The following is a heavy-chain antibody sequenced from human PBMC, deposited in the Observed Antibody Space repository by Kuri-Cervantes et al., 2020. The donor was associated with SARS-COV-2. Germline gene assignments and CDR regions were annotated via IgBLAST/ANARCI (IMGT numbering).Heavy chain of an antibody. J-gene: IGHJ4*02. Sequence: LRLSCTVSGGSISSYYWSWIRQPPGKALEWLARIDWDDDKYYSTSLKTRLTISKDTSKNQVVLTMTNMDPVDTATYYCARSPSGWPFDYWGQGTLVTVSS. V-gene: IGHV2-70*11. CDR2: IDWDDDK. CDR3: ARSPSGWPFDY. CDR1: GGSISSYYW. D-gene: IGHD6-19*01.